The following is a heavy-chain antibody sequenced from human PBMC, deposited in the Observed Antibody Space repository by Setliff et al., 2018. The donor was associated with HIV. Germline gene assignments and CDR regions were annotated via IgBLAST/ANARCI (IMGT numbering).Heavy chain of an antibody. Sequence: SETLSLTCTVSGASISSSSHHWAWIRQPPGKGLEYIGNIYYTGSTHHNPSLESRVATSVDTSKNQFSPKLSSVTSEDTAVYYCVRHTLSTRCFDSWGQGILVTVSS. D-gene: IGHD3-16*01. V-gene: IGHV4-39*01. CDR2: IYYTGST. CDR1: GASISSSSHH. CDR3: VRHTLSTRCFDS. J-gene: IGHJ5*01.